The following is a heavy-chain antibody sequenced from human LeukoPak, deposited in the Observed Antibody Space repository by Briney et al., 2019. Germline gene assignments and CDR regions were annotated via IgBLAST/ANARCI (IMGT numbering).Heavy chain of an antibody. D-gene: IGHD1-26*01. CDR3: ARDIGVGATLGWFDP. J-gene: IGHJ5*02. CDR1: GGSISSGGYY. CDR2: IYYNGST. V-gene: IGHV4-61*08. Sequence: SETLSLTCTVSGGSISSGGYYWSWIRQPPGKGLEWIGYIYYNGSTNYNPSLKSRVTISVDTSKNQFSLKLSSVTAADTAVYYCARDIGVGATLGWFDPWGQGTLVTVSS.